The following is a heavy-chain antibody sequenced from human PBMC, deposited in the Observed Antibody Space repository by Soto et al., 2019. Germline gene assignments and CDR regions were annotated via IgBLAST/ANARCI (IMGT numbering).Heavy chain of an antibody. CDR1: GFTFSSYW. V-gene: IGHV3-7*04. Sequence: EVQLVESGGGLVQPGGSLRLSCAASGFTFSSYWMSWVRQAPGKGLEWVANIKQDGGEKNYVDSVKGRFTISRDNAKKTQYLQMNSLRAEDTAVYYCGRDLRDWDSGSYSYDYWGQGTLVTVSS. CDR2: IKQDGGEK. D-gene: IGHD1-26*01. CDR3: GRDLRDWDSGSYSYDY. J-gene: IGHJ4*02.